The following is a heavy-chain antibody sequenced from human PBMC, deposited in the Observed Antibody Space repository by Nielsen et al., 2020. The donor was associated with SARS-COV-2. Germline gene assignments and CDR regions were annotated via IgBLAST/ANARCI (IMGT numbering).Heavy chain of an antibody. CDR2: IYYSGST. J-gene: IGHJ6*02. Sequence: RQAPGKGLEWIGYIYYSGSTNYNPSLKSRVTISVDTSKNQFSLKLSSVTAADTAVYYCARGKHTYYDFWSGYFNDYGMDVWGQGITVTVSS. CDR3: ARGKHTYYDFWSGYFNDYGMDV. D-gene: IGHD3-3*01. V-gene: IGHV4-59*01.